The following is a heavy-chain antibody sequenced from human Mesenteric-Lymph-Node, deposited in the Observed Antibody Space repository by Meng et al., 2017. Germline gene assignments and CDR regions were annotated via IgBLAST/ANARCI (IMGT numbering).Heavy chain of an antibody. CDR3: AREREGYCSSTSCSDYYYGMDV. CDR1: GGSISSGSYY. CDR2: IYTSGST. Sequence: SETLSLTCTVSGGSISSGSYYWSWIRQPAGKGLEWIGRIYTSGSTNYNPSLKSRVTISVDTSKNQFSLKLSSVTAADTAVYYCAREREGYCSSTSCSDYYYGMDVWGQGTMVTV. D-gene: IGHD2-2*01. V-gene: IGHV4-61*02. J-gene: IGHJ6*02.